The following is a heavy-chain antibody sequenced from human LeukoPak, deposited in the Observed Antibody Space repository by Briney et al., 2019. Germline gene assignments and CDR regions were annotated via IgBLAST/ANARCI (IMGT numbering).Heavy chain of an antibody. J-gene: IGHJ6*02. CDR2: IHYSGRP. CDR1: GGSISGHY. CDR3: ARFGVDYDMVV. Sequence: SETLSLTCTVSGGSISGHYWTWIRQPPGKGLEWIGQIHYSGRPDYNPSLKSRVTISVDTSKNQLSLKVTSVTGADTAVYYCARFGVDYDMVVWGQGTTVTVSS. D-gene: IGHD3-16*01. V-gene: IGHV4-59*11.